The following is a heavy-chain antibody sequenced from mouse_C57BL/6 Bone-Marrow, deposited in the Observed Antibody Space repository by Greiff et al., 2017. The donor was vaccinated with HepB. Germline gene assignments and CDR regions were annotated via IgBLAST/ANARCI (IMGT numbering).Heavy chain of an antibody. D-gene: IGHD2-3*01. CDR2: ISDGGSYT. CDR3: ARDSYDGYYYFDY. Sequence: EVMLVESGGGLVKPGGSLKLSCAASGFTFSSYAMSWVRQTPEKRLEWVATISDGGSYTYYPDNVKGRFTISRDNAKNNLYLQMSHLKSEDTAMYYCARDSYDGYYYFDYWGQGTTLTVSS. CDR1: GFTFSSYA. V-gene: IGHV5-4*01. J-gene: IGHJ2*01.